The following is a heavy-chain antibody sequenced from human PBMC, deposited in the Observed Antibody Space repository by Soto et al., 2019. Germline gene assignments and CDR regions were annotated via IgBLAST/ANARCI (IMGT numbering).Heavy chain of an antibody. V-gene: IGHV3-23*01. CDR1: GFIFSSYG. CDR3: AQIRDQSGVDA. CDR2: ISGNGGTT. D-gene: IGHD3-3*01. J-gene: IGHJ6*02. Sequence: EVQLLESGGGLVQPGGSLRLSCAGSGFIFSSYGMTWVRQAPGKGLEWVSSISGNGGTTFYADSVKGRFTISRDNSKNTLFLQVHSLGGEDTAVYYCAQIRDQSGVDAWGQGTAVAGSS.